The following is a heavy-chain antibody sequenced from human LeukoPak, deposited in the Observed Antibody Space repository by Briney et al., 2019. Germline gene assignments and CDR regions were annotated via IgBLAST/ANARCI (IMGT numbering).Heavy chain of an antibody. Sequence: GRSLRLSCAASGFTFSSYAMHWVRQAPGKGLEWVAVISYDGSNKYYADSVKGRFTISRDNSKNTLYLQMNSLRAEDTAVYYCARALYCSSTSCYEYYYYGMDVWGKGTTVTVSS. CDR2: ISYDGSNK. J-gene: IGHJ6*04. V-gene: IGHV3-30*04. CDR3: ARALYCSSTSCYEYYYYGMDV. D-gene: IGHD2-2*01. CDR1: GFTFSSYA.